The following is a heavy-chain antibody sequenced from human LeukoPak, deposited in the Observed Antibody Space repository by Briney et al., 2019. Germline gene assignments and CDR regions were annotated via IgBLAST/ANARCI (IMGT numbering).Heavy chain of an antibody. V-gene: IGHV3-23*01. CDR2: ISGSGGST. Sequence: GGSLRLSCAASGFTFSSYAMSWVRQAPGKGLEWVSAISGSGGSTYYADSAKGRFTISRDNSKNTLYLQMNSLRAEDAAVYYCAKTTGYSSSWYWFDPWGQGTLVTVSS. CDR3: AKTTGYSSSWYWFDP. CDR1: GFTFSSYA. D-gene: IGHD6-13*01. J-gene: IGHJ5*02.